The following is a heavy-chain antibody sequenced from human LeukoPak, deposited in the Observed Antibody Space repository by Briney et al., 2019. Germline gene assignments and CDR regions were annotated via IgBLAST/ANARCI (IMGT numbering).Heavy chain of an antibody. Sequence: SETLSLTCTVSGGSISSYYWSWIRQPPGKGLEWIGYIYYSGSTNYNPSLKSRVTISVDTSKNQFSLKLSSVTAADTAVYYCARPLNSFDYYGSGTPAGWFDPWGQGTLVTVSS. CDR3: ARPLNSFDYYGSGTPAGWFDP. CDR1: GGSISSYY. V-gene: IGHV4-59*08. CDR2: IYYSGST. D-gene: IGHD3-10*01. J-gene: IGHJ5*02.